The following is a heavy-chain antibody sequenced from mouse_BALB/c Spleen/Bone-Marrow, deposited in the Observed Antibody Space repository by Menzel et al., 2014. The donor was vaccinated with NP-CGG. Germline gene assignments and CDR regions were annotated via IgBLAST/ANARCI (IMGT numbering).Heavy chain of an antibody. CDR1: GFNIKDTY. CDR3: ARGISLYGNFLLDY. CDR2: IDPANGNT. V-gene: IGHV14-3*02. Sequence: EVQLQQSGAELVKPGASVKLSCTASGFNIKDTYMHWVKQRPEQGLEWIGRIDPANGNTKYDPKFQGKATITADTSSNTAYLQLSSLTSEDTAVYYCARGISLYGNFLLDYWGQGTSVTVSS. D-gene: IGHD2-10*02. J-gene: IGHJ4*01.